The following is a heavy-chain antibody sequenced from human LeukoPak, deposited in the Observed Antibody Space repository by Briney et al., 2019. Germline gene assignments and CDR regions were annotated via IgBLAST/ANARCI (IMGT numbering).Heavy chain of an antibody. CDR2: ISAYNGNT. CDR1: GYTFTSYG. V-gene: IGHV1-18*01. J-gene: IGHJ3*02. Sequence: GASVKVSCKASGYTFTSYGISWVRQAPGQGLEWMGWISAYNGNTNYAQKLQGRVTMTTDTSTSTAYMELRSLRSDDTAVYYCARILEGATLVDAFDIWGQGTMVTVSS. D-gene: IGHD1-26*01. CDR3: ARILEGATLVDAFDI.